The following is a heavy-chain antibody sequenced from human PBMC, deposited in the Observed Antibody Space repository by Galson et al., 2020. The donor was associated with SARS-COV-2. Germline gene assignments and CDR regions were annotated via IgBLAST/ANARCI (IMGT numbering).Heavy chain of an antibody. V-gene: IGHV3-30-3*01. Sequence: GGSLRLSCAASGFTFSSYAMHWVRQAPGKGLEWVAVISYDGSNKYYADSVKCRFTISRDNSKNTLYLQMNSLRAEDTAVYYCARDQWGIAVADRYNWFDPWGQGTLVTVSS. CDR3: ARDQWGIAVADRYNWFDP. CDR2: ISYDGSNK. J-gene: IGHJ5*02. D-gene: IGHD6-19*01. CDR1: GFTFSSYA.